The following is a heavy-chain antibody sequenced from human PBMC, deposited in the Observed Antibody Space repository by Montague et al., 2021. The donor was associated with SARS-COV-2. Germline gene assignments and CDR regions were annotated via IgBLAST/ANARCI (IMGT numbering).Heavy chain of an antibody. CDR1: GFTFSSHA. CDR2: ISYDGSNK. D-gene: IGHD3-10*01. V-gene: IGHV3-30*04. J-gene: IGHJ4*02. CDR3: ARDDGSGSYYVSFDY. Sequence: SLRLSCAASGFTFSSHAMHWVRQAPGKGLEWVAIISYDGSNKYYADSVKGRFTIPRDNSKNTLYLQMNSLRAEDTAVYYCARDDGSGSYYVSFDYWGQGTLVTVSS.